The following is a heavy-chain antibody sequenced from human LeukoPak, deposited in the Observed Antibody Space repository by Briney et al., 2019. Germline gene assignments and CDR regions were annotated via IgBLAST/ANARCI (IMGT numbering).Heavy chain of an antibody. Sequence: ASVKVSCKASGYSLSSNGISWARQAPGQGLEWMAIINPSGGSTSYAQKFQGRVTMSRDTSTSTVYMELSSLRSEDTAVYYCARDRTDYGDYYYYGMDVWGQGTTVTVSS. J-gene: IGHJ6*02. CDR1: GYSLSSNG. CDR3: ARDRTDYGDYYYYGMDV. D-gene: IGHD4-17*01. V-gene: IGHV1-46*01. CDR2: INPSGGST.